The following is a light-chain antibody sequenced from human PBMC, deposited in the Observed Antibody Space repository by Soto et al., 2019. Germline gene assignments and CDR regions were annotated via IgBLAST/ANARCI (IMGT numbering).Light chain of an antibody. CDR2: EVS. Sequence: QSALTQPASVSGSPGQSITISCTGTSSDVGGYNYVSWYQQHPGKAHKLMIYEVSNRPSGVSNRFSGSKSGNTASLTISGLQAEDEAEYYCSSYTSSSIDYVFGTGTKLTVL. CDR3: SSYTSSSIDYV. CDR1: SSDVGGYNY. V-gene: IGLV2-14*01. J-gene: IGLJ1*01.